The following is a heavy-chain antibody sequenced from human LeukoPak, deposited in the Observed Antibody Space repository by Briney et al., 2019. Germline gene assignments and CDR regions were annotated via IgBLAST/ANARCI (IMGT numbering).Heavy chain of an antibody. CDR1: GFTFSGYA. D-gene: IGHD3-3*01. CDR3: AKTGVSGFYNDY. V-gene: IGHV3-23*01. J-gene: IGHJ4*02. CDR2: ISGSGGTT. Sequence: PGGSLRLSRAASGFTFSGYAMDWVRQAPGKGLEWVSAISGSGGTTYYADSVKGRFTISRDNSKNTLYLQMNSLRAEDTAVYYCAKTGVSGFYNDYWGQGTLVTVSS.